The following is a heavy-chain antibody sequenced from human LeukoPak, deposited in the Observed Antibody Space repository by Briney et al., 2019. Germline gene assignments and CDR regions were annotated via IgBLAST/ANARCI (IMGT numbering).Heavy chain of an antibody. V-gene: IGHV4-34*01. CDR1: GGSFSGYY. CDR3: ARGPYSSGWPDY. CDR2: INHSGST. D-gene: IGHD6-19*01. J-gene: IGHJ4*02. Sequence: TSDTLSLTCAVYGGSFSGYYWSWIRQPPGKGLEWIGEINHSGSTNYNPSLKSRVTISVDTSKNQFSLKLSSVTAADTAVYYCARGPYSSGWPDYWGQGTLVTVSS.